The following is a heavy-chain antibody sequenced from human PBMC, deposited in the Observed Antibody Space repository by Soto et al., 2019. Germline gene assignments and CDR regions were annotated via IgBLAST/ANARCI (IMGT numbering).Heavy chain of an antibody. D-gene: IGHD5-12*01. J-gene: IGHJ6*03. CDR1: GGSISSYY. V-gene: IGHV4-59*08. CDR2: IYYSGST. Sequence: SETLSLTCTVSGGSISSYYWSWIRQPPGKGLEWIGYIYYSGSTNYNPSLKSRVTISVDTSKNQFSLKLSSVTAADTAVYYCARGGGYDPLADYYYYMDVWGKGTTVTVSS. CDR3: ARGGGYDPLADYYYYMDV.